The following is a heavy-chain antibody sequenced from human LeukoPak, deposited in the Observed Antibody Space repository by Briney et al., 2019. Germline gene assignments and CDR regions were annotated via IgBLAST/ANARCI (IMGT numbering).Heavy chain of an antibody. CDR1: GGTFSSHS. D-gene: IGHD2-15*01. CDR3: ARERVDYCSGGSCYPNDAFDI. V-gene: IGHV1-69*05. J-gene: IGHJ3*02. CDR2: IIPIFGTA. Sequence: SVKVSCKASGGTFSSHSFSWVRQAPGHGLEWMGGIIPIFGTANYAQKLQGRVTMTTDTSTSTAYMELRSLRSDDTAVYYRARERVDYCSGGSCYPNDAFDIWGQGTMVTVSS.